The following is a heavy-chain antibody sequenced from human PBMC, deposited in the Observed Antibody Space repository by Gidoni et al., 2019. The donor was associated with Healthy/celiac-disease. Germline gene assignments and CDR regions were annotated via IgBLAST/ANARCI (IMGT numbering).Heavy chain of an antibody. CDR1: GFTFSSYS. J-gene: IGHJ4*02. CDR3: ARDRGGGDCYSCRAPDY. V-gene: IGHV3-21*01. D-gene: IGHD2-21*02. CDR2: ISSSSSYI. Sequence: EVQLVESGGGLVKPGGSLRLSCAASGFTFSSYSMNWVRQAPGKGLEWVSSISSSSSYIYYADSVKGRFTISRDNAKNSLYLQMNSLRAEDTAVYYCARDRGGGDCYSCRAPDYWGQGTLVTVSS.